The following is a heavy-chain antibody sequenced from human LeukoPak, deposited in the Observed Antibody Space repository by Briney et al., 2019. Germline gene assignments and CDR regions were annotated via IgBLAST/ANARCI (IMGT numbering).Heavy chain of an antibody. Sequence: KASENLSLNCTVYGGSISNEHWGWLRPPEGHELEWIGRIYTRGSTNSNPSLKSRVTMSVDTSKNQFSLKLSSVTAADTAVYYYARAGPGDQFWSGQFDYWGQGTLVTVSS. CDR2: IYTRGST. CDR1: GGSISNEH. CDR3: ARAGPGDQFWSGQFDY. D-gene: IGHD3-3*01. J-gene: IGHJ4*02. V-gene: IGHV4-59*10.